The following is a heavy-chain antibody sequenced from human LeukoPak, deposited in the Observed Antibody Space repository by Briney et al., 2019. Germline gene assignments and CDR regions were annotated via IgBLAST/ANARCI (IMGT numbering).Heavy chain of an antibody. CDR2: IRSKAYGGTT. CDR1: GFTFGDYA. J-gene: IGHJ3*02. Sequence: GGSLRLSCTASGFTFGDYAMSWFRQAPGKGLEWVGFIRSKAYGGTTEYAASVKGRFTISRDDSKSIAYLQMNSLKTEGTAVYYCTREGTWIQLWLRAFDIWGQGTMVTVSS. V-gene: IGHV3-49*03. CDR3: TREGTWIQLWLRAFDI. D-gene: IGHD5-18*01.